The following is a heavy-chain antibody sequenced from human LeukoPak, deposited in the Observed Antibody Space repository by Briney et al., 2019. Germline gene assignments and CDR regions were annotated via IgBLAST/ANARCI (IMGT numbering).Heavy chain of an antibody. D-gene: IGHD3-22*01. J-gene: IGHJ4*02. CDR3: ARERKTYYYDSSGYYSSRRVDY. CDR2: MNPNSGNT. Sequence: ASVKVSCEASGYTFSDYYIHWVRQATGQGLEWMGWMNPNSGNTGYAQKFQGRVTMTRNTSISTAYMELSSLRSEDTAVYYCARERKTYYYDSSGYYSSRRVDYWGQGTLVTVSS. V-gene: IGHV1-8*02. CDR1: GYTFSDYY.